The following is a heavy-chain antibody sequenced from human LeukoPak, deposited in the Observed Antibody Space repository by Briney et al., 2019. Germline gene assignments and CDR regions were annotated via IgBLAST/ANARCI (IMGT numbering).Heavy chain of an antibody. V-gene: IGHV1-18*01. D-gene: IGHD6-19*01. CDR2: ISAYNGNT. CDR3: ARDASYSSGWLKNWFDP. CDR1: GYTFTSYG. Sequence: ASVKVSCKASGYTFTSYGISWVRQAPGQGLEWMGWISAYNGNTNYAQKPQGRVTMTTDTSTSTAYMELRSLRSDDTAVYYCARDASYSSGWLKNWFDPWGQGTLVTVSS. J-gene: IGHJ5*02.